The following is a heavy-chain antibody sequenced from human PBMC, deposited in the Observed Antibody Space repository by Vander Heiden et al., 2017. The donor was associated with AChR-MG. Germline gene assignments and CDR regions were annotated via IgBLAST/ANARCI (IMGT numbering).Heavy chain of an antibody. CDR3: AKVLRTGGAYYGMDV. D-gene: IGHD1-26*01. CDR2: IRASGSGT. CDR1: GFTFNTYA. Sequence: EVQLLESGGGLVQPGGSLRLSCAASGFTFNTYAMIWVRQAPGKGLEWVSGIRASGSGTYYADAVKGRFTVSRDNSKNTLSLEMGSLRADDTAVNYCAKVLRTGGAYYGMDVWGQGTVVTVSS. V-gene: IGHV3-23*01. J-gene: IGHJ6*02.